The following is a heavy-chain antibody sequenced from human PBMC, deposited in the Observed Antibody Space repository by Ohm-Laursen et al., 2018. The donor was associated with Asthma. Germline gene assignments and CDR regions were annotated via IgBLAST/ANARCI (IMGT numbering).Heavy chain of an antibody. CDR2: LSGPGTKT. V-gene: IGHV3-23*01. J-gene: IGHJ5*02. D-gene: IGHD2-8*01. Sequence: GSLRLSCTASGFTFSNYHMCWVRQAPGKGLEWVSCLSGPGTKTYNVDSVTGRFTISRDNSKNTMYLQMEGLRTEDTAVYYCTRDSGHCTNGVCLFNWFDPWGQGSQVIVSS. CDR3: TRDSGHCTNGVCLFNWFDP. CDR1: GFTFSNYH.